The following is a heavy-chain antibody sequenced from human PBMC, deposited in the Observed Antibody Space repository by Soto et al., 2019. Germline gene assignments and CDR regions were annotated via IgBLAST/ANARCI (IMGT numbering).Heavy chain of an antibody. Sequence: SETLSLTCAVSGGSISSSNWWGCFRQPPGKGLEWIGEIYHSGSTNYNPSLKSRVTISVDKSKNQFSLKLSSVTAADTAVYYCAGSGWLGAFDIWGQGTMVTVSS. CDR3: AGSGWLGAFDI. J-gene: IGHJ3*02. D-gene: IGHD3-10*01. CDR2: IYHSGST. CDR1: GGSISSSNW. V-gene: IGHV4-4*02.